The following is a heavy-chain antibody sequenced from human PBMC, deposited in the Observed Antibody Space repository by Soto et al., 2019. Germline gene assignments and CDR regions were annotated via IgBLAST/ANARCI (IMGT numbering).Heavy chain of an antibody. CDR2: IHHSGAF. Sequence: SETLSLTCTVSGGSINSDSYHWTWIRQSPGKGLEWIGYIHHSGAFLYNPSFKSRLTISVDTSKNQFSLHLSSVTEADTAVYFCAREDDGGDSLDVWGQGTTVTVSS. J-gene: IGHJ6*02. V-gene: IGHV4-30-4*02. CDR1: GGSINSDSYH. D-gene: IGHD2-21*02. CDR3: AREDDGGDSLDV.